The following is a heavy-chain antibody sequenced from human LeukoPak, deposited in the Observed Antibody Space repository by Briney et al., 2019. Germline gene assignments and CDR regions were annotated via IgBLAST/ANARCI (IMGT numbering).Heavy chain of an antibody. D-gene: IGHD2-2*01. J-gene: IGHJ6*02. CDR2: MSAYNGNT. CDR1: GYTFTSYG. Sequence: GASVKVSCKASGYTFTSYGISWVRQAPGQGLEWMGWMSAYNGNTNYAQKLQGRVTMTTDTSTSTAYMELRSLRSDDTAVYYCAGMGSVPAASYYYYGMDVWGQGTTVTVSS. CDR3: AGMGSVPAASYYYYGMDV. V-gene: IGHV1-18*01.